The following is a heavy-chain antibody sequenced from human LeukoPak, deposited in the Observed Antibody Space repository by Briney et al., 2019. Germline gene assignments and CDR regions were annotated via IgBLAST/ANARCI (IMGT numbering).Heavy chain of an antibody. CDR1: GFTFSSYG. V-gene: IGHV3-30*03. J-gene: IGHJ4*02. Sequence: GGSLRLSCAASGFTFSSYGMHWVRQAPGKGLEWVAVISYDGSNKYYADSVKGRFTISRDNAKNSLYLQMNSLRAEDTAVYYCARDSVYGGDPYYFDYWGQGTLVTVSS. CDR3: ARDSVYGGDPYYFDY. D-gene: IGHD3-16*01. CDR2: ISYDGSNK.